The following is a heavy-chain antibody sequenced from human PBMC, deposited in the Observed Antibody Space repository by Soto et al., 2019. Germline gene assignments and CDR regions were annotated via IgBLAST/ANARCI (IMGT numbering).Heavy chain of an antibody. D-gene: IGHD6-6*01. J-gene: IGHJ6*02. CDR3: AKDKYSSSDYYDYCGGMAV. V-gene: IGHV3-30*18. Sequence: QVQLGESGGGVVQPGRSLRLSCAASGVTFSNYGMHWVRQAPGKGLEWVAVISDDGSSEYYADSVKGRFTISRDNSNNTLYLQMNSLIADDTAVFYWAKDKYSSSDYYDYCGGMAVWGHGTTVTVSS. CDR2: ISDDGSSE. CDR1: GVTFSNYG.